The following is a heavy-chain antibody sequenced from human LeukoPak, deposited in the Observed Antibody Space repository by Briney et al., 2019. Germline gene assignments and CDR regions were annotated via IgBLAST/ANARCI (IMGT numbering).Heavy chain of an antibody. Sequence: PGGSLRLSCAASGFTFSDYYMSWIRQAPGKGLEWISYISGSSGTIYYGDSVKGRFAISRDNAKNSLYLQMNGLRAEDTAVYYCARRQLTSRPVDYWGQGTLVTVSS. D-gene: IGHD1-1*01. CDR2: ISGSSGTI. V-gene: IGHV3-11*01. CDR3: ARRQLTSRPVDY. J-gene: IGHJ4*02. CDR1: GFTFSDYY.